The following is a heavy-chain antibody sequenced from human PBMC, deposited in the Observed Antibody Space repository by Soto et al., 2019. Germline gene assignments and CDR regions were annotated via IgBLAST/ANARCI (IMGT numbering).Heavy chain of an antibody. J-gene: IGHJ4*02. Sequence: QVQLVESAGGVFQPGRSLRLSCAASGFSFSISPMHWVRQAPGKGPEWVALISYDGTNKFYADSVKGRFTISRDNSKSTLYLQVDSLRPEDAAVYYCARDPKTSGGQHWAFNYFDSWGQGTLVTVSS. V-gene: IGHV3-30-3*01. CDR3: ARDPKTSGGQHWAFNYFDS. D-gene: IGHD7-27*01. CDR1: GFSFSISP. CDR2: ISYDGTNK.